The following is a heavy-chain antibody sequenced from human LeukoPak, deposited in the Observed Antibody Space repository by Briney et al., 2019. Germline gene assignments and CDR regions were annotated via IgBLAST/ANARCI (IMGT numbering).Heavy chain of an antibody. J-gene: IGHJ4*02. CDR3: ARGDYYDSSRPCDY. CDR2: IYTGGNT. CDR1: EFTVSTYY. V-gene: IGHV3-66*01. D-gene: IGHD3-22*01. Sequence: PGGSLRLSCAASEFTVSTYYMTWVRQAPGEGLEWVSLIYTGGNTYYADSVTDRFTISRDISRNTQYLQMNSLRAEDTAVYYCARGDYYDSSRPCDYWGQGTLVSVSS.